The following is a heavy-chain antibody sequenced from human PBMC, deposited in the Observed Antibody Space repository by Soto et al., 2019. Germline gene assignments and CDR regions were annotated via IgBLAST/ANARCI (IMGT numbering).Heavy chain of an antibody. V-gene: IGHV3-23*01. CDR1: GFTFSSYA. J-gene: IGHJ4*02. CDR2: ISGSGGST. D-gene: IGHD2-15*01. CDR3: AKDLFPYCSGGSCYHLDY. Sequence: GGSLRLSCAASGFTFSSYAMSWVRQAPGKGLEWVSAISGSGGSTYYADSVKGRFTISRDNSKNTLYLQMNSLRAEDTAVYYCAKDLFPYCSGGSCYHLDYWGQGTLVTVSS.